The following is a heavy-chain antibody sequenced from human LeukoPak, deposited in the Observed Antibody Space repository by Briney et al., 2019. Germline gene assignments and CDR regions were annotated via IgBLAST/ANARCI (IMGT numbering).Heavy chain of an antibody. D-gene: IGHD3-10*01. CDR2: INPKSGGP. CDR1: GQTFTRYY. J-gene: IGHJ5*02. Sequence: ASVKVSCKTSGQTFTRYYIHWVRQAPGQGLEWMGWINPKSGGPNYAQKFQDRVTMTRDTSISTAYMELSRLRSDDTAIYYCATGSGSSWFDPWGQGTLVTVS. CDR3: ATGSGSSWFDP. V-gene: IGHV1-2*02.